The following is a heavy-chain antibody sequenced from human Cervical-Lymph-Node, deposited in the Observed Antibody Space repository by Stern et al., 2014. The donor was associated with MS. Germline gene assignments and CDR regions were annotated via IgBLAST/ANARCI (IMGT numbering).Heavy chain of an antibody. D-gene: IGHD6-13*01. CDR2: FFPVFGTP. Sequence: QMQLVQYGAEVTKPGSSVKVSCKASGGTFSKFPSSWVRQAPGQVLAWIGGFFPVFGTPTYAQEFRGRVTITADVSTSTVYMELSSLRSDDTAVYYCALSSETSDRWYSLGYDLWGQGTLVTVSS. V-gene: IGHV1-69*01. CDR3: ALSSETSDRWYSLGYDL. J-gene: IGHJ5*02. CDR1: GGTFSKFP.